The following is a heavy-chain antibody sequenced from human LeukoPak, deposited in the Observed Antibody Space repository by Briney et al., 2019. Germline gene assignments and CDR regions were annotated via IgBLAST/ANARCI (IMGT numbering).Heavy chain of an antibody. Sequence: PSETLSLTCAVSGGSIDSSSYYWGWIRQPPGKGLEWFGSIFRTGSTYYSASLKSRVTISVDTSKNQFSLKLSSVTAADTPVYYCARQGYCSGGSCYLDAFDIWGQGTMVTVSS. J-gene: IGHJ3*02. CDR3: ARQGYCSGGSCYLDAFDI. V-gene: IGHV4-39*01. CDR1: GGSIDSSSYY. D-gene: IGHD2-15*01. CDR2: IFRTGST.